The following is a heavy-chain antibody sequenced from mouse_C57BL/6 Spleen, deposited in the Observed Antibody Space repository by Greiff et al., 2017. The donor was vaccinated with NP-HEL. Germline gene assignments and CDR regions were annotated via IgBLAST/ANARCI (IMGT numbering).Heavy chain of an antibody. CDR2: ISDGGSYT. V-gene: IGHV5-4*01. Sequence: EVKLMESGGGLVKPGGSLKLSCAASGFTFSSYAMSWVRQTPEKRLEWVATISDGGSYTYSPDNVKGRFTISRDNAKNNLYLQMSHLKSEDTAMYYCARDYYGSSYFDYGGQGTTLTASS. CDR3: ARDYYGSSYFDY. CDR1: GFTFSSYA. J-gene: IGHJ2*01. D-gene: IGHD1-1*01.